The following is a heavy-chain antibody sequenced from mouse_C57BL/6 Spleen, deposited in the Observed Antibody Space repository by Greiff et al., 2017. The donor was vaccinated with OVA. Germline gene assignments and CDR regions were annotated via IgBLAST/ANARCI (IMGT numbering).Heavy chain of an antibody. J-gene: IGHJ4*01. Sequence: VQLQQSGAELVKPGASVKLSCKASGYSFTSYWMHWVKQWPGQGLEWIGMIHPNSGSTNYNAKFKSKATLTVDKSSSTAYMQLSSLTSEDSAVYYCAYYSYAMDYWGQGTSVTVSS. CDR1: GYSFTSYW. CDR3: AYYSYAMDY. CDR2: IHPNSGST. V-gene: IGHV1-64*01. D-gene: IGHD2-12*01.